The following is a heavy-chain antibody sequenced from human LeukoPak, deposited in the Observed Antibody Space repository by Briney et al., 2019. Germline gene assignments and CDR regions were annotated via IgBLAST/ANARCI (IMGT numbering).Heavy chain of an antibody. Sequence: GGSLRLSCAASGFTFSSYEMNWVRQAPGKGLEWVSYISSSGSTIYYEDSVKGRFTISRDNAKNSLYLQMNSLRAEDTAVYYCARDYTGGWNDYWGQGTLVIVSS. D-gene: IGHD7-27*01. V-gene: IGHV3-48*03. CDR2: ISSSGSTI. CDR1: GFTFSSYE. J-gene: IGHJ4*02. CDR3: ARDYTGGWNDY.